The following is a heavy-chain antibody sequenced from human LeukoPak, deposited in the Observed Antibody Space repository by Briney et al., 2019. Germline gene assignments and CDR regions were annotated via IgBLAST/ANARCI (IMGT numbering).Heavy chain of an antibody. Sequence: PGGSLRLSCAASGFTFSDYYMSWIRQAPGKGLEWVSYISSSGSTIYYADSVKGRFTISRDNAKNSLYLQMNSLRAEDTAVYYCARDLRPARPYYYYYGMDVWGQGTTVTVSS. CDR1: GFTFSDYY. J-gene: IGHJ6*02. D-gene: IGHD6-6*01. CDR3: ARDLRPARPYYYYYGMDV. V-gene: IGHV3-11*01. CDR2: ISSSGSTI.